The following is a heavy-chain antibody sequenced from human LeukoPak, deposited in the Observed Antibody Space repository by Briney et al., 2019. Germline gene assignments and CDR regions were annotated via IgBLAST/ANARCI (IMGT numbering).Heavy chain of an antibody. Sequence: GASVNVSCKASGYTFSNYAMHWVRQAPAQRFEWMGWINVGNGNTKYSQKFEGRVTITRDISTSTAYMELSSMRSEDTAVYYCARDQVVVPSNWFDPWGQGTLVTVSS. J-gene: IGHJ5*02. V-gene: IGHV1-3*01. CDR3: ARDQVVVPSNWFDP. CDR2: INVGNGNT. CDR1: GYTFSNYA. D-gene: IGHD2-15*01.